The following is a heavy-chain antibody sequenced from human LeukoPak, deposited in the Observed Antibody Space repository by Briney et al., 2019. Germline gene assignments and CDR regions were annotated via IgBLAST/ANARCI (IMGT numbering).Heavy chain of an antibody. V-gene: IGHV3-53*05. CDR2: IYSGGNT. J-gene: IGHJ4*02. CDR1: GFTVSSNY. CDR3: ARAYSSGWYGDFDY. D-gene: IGHD6-19*01. Sequence: GGSLRLTCAASGFTVSSNYMSWVRQAPGKGLEWVSVIYSGGNTYYADSVKGRFTISRDNSKNTLYLQMNSLRAEDTAVYYCARAYSSGWYGDFDYWGQGTLVTVSS.